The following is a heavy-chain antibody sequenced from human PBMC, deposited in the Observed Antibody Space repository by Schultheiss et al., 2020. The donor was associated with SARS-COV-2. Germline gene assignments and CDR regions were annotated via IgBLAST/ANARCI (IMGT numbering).Heavy chain of an antibody. Sequence: SETLSLTCAISGDSVSSNSAAWNWIRQSPSRGLEWLGRTYYRSKWYNDYAVSVKSRITINPDTSKNQFSLQLNSVTPEDTAVYYCARGPEVVPAAIVPHYGMDVWGQGTTVTVSS. V-gene: IGHV6-1*01. D-gene: IGHD2-2*01. J-gene: IGHJ6*02. CDR3: ARGPEVVPAAIVPHYGMDV. CDR2: TYYRSKWYN. CDR1: GDSVSSNSAA.